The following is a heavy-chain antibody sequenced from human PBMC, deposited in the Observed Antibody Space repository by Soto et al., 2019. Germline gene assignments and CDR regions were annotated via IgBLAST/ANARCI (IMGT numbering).Heavy chain of an antibody. Sequence: PSETLSLTCTVSGGSISSYYWSWIRQPPGKGLEWIGYIYYSGSTNYNPSLKSRVTISVDTSKNQFSLKLSSVTAADTAVYYCARDRSLRYFDWPAGMDVWGQGTTVTV. V-gene: IGHV4-59*01. CDR3: ARDRSLRYFDWPAGMDV. J-gene: IGHJ6*02. CDR1: GGSISSYY. CDR2: IYYSGST. D-gene: IGHD3-9*01.